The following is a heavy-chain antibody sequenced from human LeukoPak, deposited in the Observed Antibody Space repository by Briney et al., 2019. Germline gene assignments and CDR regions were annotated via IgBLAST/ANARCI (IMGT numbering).Heavy chain of an antibody. V-gene: IGHV1-69*04. Sequence: SVKVSCKASGGTFSSYTISWVRQAPGQGLEWMGRIIPILGIANYAQKFQGRVTITADKSTSTAYMELSSLRSEDTAVYYCAREGQTIATEAQNRGYCYYYYMDVWGKGTTVTVSS. CDR2: IIPILGIA. D-gene: IGHD6-13*01. J-gene: IGHJ6*03. CDR1: GGTFSSYT. CDR3: AREGQTIATEAQNRGYCYYYYMDV.